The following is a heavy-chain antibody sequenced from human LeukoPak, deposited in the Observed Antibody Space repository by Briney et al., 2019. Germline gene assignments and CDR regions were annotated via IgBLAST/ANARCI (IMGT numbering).Heavy chain of an antibody. V-gene: IGHV1-46*01. Sequence: ASVKVSCKASGDTFSSYYMHWVRQAPGQGPEWVGIMSPSGGSTGYAQKFQGRVIMTRDTSTSTAYMELRSLRSEDTAVYYCARWRGLNYGMDAWGQGTTVTVSS. CDR2: MSPSGGST. CDR3: ARWRGLNYGMDA. D-gene: IGHD3-10*01. CDR1: GDTFSSYY. J-gene: IGHJ6*02.